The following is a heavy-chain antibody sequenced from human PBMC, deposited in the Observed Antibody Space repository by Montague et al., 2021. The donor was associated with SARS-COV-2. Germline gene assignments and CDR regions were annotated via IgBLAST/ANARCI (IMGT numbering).Heavy chain of an antibody. Sequence: SETLSLTCAVYGGSFSRHYWSWIRQPPGKGLEWIGEISQSGNTKYNPSLQSRVSISLDTSRNQFSLKVRSVTAADTAIYYCARLGDGIVPSPILGLGPYYSFYYMDVWGKGTTVTVSS. CDR2: ISQSGNT. D-gene: IGHD2-2*02. J-gene: IGHJ6*03. CDR3: ARLGDGIVPSPILGLGPYYSFYYMDV. V-gene: IGHV4-34*01. CDR1: GGSFSRHY.